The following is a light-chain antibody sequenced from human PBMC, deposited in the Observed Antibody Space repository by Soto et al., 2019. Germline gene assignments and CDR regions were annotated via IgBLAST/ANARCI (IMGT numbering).Light chain of an antibody. Sequence: IVLTQSPATLSLSPGQRATLSCRASQSVSSYLAWYQQKPGQAPRLLIYDASSRVAGIPARFSGSGSGTDFTLTISRLEPGDFAVYYCQQYGDSPRSFGQGTKVDIK. CDR3: QQYGDSPRS. V-gene: IGKV3-11*01. CDR1: QSVSSY. J-gene: IGKJ1*01. CDR2: DAS.